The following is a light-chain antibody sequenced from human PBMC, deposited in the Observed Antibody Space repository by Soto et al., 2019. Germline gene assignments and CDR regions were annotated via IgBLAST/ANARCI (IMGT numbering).Light chain of an antibody. V-gene: IGKV1-16*01. J-gene: IGKJ1*01. Sequence: DIPMTQYPSSLSASVGDRVTITCRASQGISTYLNWYHQKPGKAPKLLIYAASSLQTGVPSRFSGSGSGTEFTLTINSLQPDDFATYYCQQYKSYWTFGQGTKVDNK. CDR2: AAS. CDR1: QGISTY. CDR3: QQYKSYWT.